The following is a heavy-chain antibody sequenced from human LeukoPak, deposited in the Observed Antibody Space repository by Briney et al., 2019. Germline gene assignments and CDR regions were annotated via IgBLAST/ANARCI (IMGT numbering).Heavy chain of an antibody. J-gene: IGHJ4*02. CDR2: INPNSGDT. V-gene: IGHV1-2*06. D-gene: IGHD2-2*01. Sequence: GASVKVSCKASGYSLTGYHMHWVRQAPGQGLEWMGRINPNSGDTNCAQKFQGGVTMTRDTSISTAYMELSRLRSDDTAVYYCARDYCSSTSCLFDYWGQGTLVTVSS. CDR1: GYSLTGYH. CDR3: ARDYCSSTSCLFDY.